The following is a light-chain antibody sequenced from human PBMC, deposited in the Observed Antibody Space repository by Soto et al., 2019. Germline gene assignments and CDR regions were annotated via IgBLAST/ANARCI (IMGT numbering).Light chain of an antibody. CDR2: GAS. CDR1: HSVASTY. Sequence: EIVLTQSPATLSLSPGEGATLSCRASHSVASTYLAWYQQKPGLAPRLIIYGASNRASGTPDRFSGGGSGTDFTLTISRLEPEDVAVYYCQQYGSSSFTFGQGTKLEIK. J-gene: IGKJ2*01. CDR3: QQYGSSSFT. V-gene: IGKV3-20*01.